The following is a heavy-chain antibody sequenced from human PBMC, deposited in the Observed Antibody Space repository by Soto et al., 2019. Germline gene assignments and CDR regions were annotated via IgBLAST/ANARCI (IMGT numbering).Heavy chain of an antibody. CDR2: ISGSGGST. J-gene: IGHJ4*02. V-gene: IGHV3-23*01. D-gene: IGHD3-10*01. Sequence: GGSLRLSCAASGFTVSSNYMSWVRQAPGKGLEWVSAISGSGGSTYYADSVKGRFTISRDNSKNTLYLQMNSLRAEDTAVYYCAKPPGLLFAYWGQGTLVTVSS. CDR1: GFTVSSNY. CDR3: AKPPGLLFAY.